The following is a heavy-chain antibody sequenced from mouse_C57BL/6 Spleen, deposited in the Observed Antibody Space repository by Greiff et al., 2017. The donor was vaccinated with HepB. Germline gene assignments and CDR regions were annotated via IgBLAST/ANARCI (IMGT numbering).Heavy chain of an antibody. Sequence: QVQLQQPGAELVKPGASVKLSCKASGYTFTSYWITWVKQRPGQGLEWIGDIYPGSGSTNYNEKFKSKATLTVDKSSSTAYMQLSSRTYEDSAVYYCARGYYGSRGYFDVWGTGTTVTVSS. V-gene: IGHV1-55*01. J-gene: IGHJ1*03. CDR1: GYTFTSYW. D-gene: IGHD1-1*01. CDR3: ARGYYGSRGYFDV. CDR2: IYPGSGST.